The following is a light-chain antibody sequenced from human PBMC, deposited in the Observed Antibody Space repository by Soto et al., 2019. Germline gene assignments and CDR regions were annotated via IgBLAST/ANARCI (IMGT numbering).Light chain of an antibody. V-gene: IGLV2-14*01. J-gene: IGLJ1*01. CDR1: SSDVGGYNY. CDR2: EVS. CDR3: SSYTSSSTRV. Sequence: QSVPTQPASVSGSPGQSITISCTGTSSDVGGYNYVSWYQQHPGKAPKLMIYEVSNRPSGVSNRFSGSKSGNTASLTISGLQAEDEADYYCSSYTSSSTRVFGTGTKLTVL.